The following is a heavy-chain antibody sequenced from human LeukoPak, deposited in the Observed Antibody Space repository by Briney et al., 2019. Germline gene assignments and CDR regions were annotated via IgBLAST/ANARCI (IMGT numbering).Heavy chain of an antibody. Sequence: PGGSLRLSCAASGFTFSDYYMTWIRQAPGKGLEWVSYISSSGSTTYYADSVKGRFTISRDNAKKSLDLQMNSLRAEDTAVYYCASLGDEGYGDYFDYWGQGTLVTVSS. CDR1: GFTFSDYY. CDR2: ISSSGSTT. J-gene: IGHJ4*02. D-gene: IGHD4-17*01. CDR3: ASLGDEGYGDYFDY. V-gene: IGHV3-11*04.